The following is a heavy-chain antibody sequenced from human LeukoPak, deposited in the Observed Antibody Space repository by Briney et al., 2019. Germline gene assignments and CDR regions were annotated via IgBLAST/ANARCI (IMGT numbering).Heavy chain of an antibody. J-gene: IGHJ6*02. V-gene: IGHV3-30-3*01. CDR3: ARGEYSSSFGMDV. D-gene: IGHD6-6*01. Sequence: VISYDGSNKYYAHSVKGRFTISRDNSKNTLYLQMNSLRAEDTAVYYCARGEYSSSFGMDVWGQGTTVTVSS. CDR2: ISYDGSNK.